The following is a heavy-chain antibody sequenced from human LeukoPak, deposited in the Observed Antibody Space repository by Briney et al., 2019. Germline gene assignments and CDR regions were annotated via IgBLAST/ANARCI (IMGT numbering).Heavy chain of an antibody. V-gene: IGHV4-39*01. CDR3: ASADGYKIDY. J-gene: IGHJ4*02. D-gene: IGHD5-24*01. CDR2: IYYGGST. CDR1: GYSNSYSRYN. Sequence: KPSETLVLNCTLTGYSNSYSRYNWCWSRQPPAEGLEWIGHIYYGGSTYYNPSLKSRVSISVDTSNNQFSLKVSSVTAADTAVYYCASADGYKIDYWGQGTLVTVSS.